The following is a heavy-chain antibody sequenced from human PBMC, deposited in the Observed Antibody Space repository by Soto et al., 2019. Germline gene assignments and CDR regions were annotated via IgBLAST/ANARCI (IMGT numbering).Heavy chain of an antibody. V-gene: IGHV1-24*01. CDR1: GYTLTELS. D-gene: IGHD3-9*01. CDR2: FDPEDGET. Sequence: ASVKVSCKVSGYTLTELSMHWVRQAPGKGLEWMGGFDPEDGETIYAQKFQGRVTMTEDTSTDTAYMELSSLRSEDTAVYYCATRPVLRYFDWLFPNFDYWGQGTLVTAPQ. CDR3: ATRPVLRYFDWLFPNFDY. J-gene: IGHJ4*02.